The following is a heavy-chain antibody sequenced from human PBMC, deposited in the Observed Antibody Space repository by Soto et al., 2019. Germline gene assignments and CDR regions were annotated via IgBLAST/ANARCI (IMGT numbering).Heavy chain of an antibody. V-gene: IGHV4-31*03. J-gene: IGHJ6*02. CDR3: ARGRNLNWNYNYYYGMDV. Sequence: PSETLSLTCTVSGGSISSGGYYWSWIRQHPGKGLEWIGYIYYSGSTYYNPSLKSRVTISVDTSKNQFSLKPSSVTAADTAVYYCARGRNLNWNYNYYYGMDVWGQGTTVTVSS. CDR2: IYYSGST. CDR1: GGSISSGGYY. D-gene: IGHD1-20*01.